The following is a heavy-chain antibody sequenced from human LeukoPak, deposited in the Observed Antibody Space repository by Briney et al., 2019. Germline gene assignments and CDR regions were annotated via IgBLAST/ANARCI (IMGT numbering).Heavy chain of an antibody. D-gene: IGHD4-23*01. CDR1: GFTFSSYA. CDR3: AKHGGNSYYYFDY. J-gene: IGHJ4*02. V-gene: IGHV3-23*01. Sequence: GGSLRLSCAASGFTFSSYAMSWVRQAPGKGLEWVSTISVSGDRTYFADSVKGRFTISRDNSKNTLYVQMNSLRVEDSAVYYCAKHGGNSYYYFDYWGQGTLVTVSS. CDR2: ISVSGDRT.